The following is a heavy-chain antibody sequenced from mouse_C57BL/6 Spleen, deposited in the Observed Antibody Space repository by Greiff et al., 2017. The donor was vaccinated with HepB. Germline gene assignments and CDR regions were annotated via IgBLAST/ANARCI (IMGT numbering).Heavy chain of an antibody. CDR1: GYTFTSYW. V-gene: IGHV1-69*01. CDR3: ARGNTVVAEYYFDY. J-gene: IGHJ2*01. CDR2: IDPSDSYT. Sequence: VQLQQPGAELVMPGASVKLSCKASGYTFTSYWMHWVKQRPGQGLEWIGEIDPSDSYTNYNQKFKGKSTLTVDKSSSTAYMQLSSLTSEDSAVYYCARGNTVVAEYYFDYWGQGTTLTVSS. D-gene: IGHD1-1*01.